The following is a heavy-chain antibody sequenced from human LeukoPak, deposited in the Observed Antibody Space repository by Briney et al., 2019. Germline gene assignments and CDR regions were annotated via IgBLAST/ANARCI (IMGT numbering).Heavy chain of an antibody. V-gene: IGHV1-69*04. J-gene: IGHJ4*02. CDR1: GGTFSSYA. D-gene: IGHD3-22*01. CDR3: ARDIQGGGYPYYFDY. CDR2: IIPILGIA. Sequence: SVKVSCKASGGTFSSYAISWVRQAPGQGLEWMGRIIPILGIANYAQKFQGRVTITADKSTSTAYMELSSLRSEDTAVYYCARDIQGGGYPYYFDYWGQGTLVTVSS.